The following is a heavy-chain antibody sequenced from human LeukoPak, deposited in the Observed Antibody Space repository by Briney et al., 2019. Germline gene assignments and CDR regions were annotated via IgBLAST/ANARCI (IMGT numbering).Heavy chain of an antibody. CDR2: IRYDGSNK. CDR3: AKDVLGGSYPLYFDY. V-gene: IGHV3-30*02. Sequence: PGGSLRLSCAASGFTFSSYGIHWVRQAPGKGLEWVAFIRYDGSNKYYADSVKGGFTISRDNSKNTLYLQMNSLRAEDTAVYYCAKDVLGGSYPLYFDYWGQGTLVTVSS. D-gene: IGHD1-26*01. J-gene: IGHJ4*02. CDR1: GFTFSSYG.